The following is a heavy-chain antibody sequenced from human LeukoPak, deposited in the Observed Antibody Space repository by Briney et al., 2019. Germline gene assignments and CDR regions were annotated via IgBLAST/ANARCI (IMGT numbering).Heavy chain of an antibody. CDR2: ISGSGDNT. CDR3: ARRYCTNGNCFGFTLDC. J-gene: IGHJ4*02. D-gene: IGHD2-8*01. CDR1: RFTFSNHD. Sequence: GGSLRLSCAASRFTFSNHDMGWVRQAPGKGLEWVSRISGSGDNTYYADSVKGRFTISRDNSKNTVHLQMNSLIAEDTAMYYCARRYCTNGNCFGFTLDCWGQGILVTVSS. V-gene: IGHV3-23*01.